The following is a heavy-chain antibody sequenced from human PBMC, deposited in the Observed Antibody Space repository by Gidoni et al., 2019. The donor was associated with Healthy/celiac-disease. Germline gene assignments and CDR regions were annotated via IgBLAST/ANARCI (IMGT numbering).Heavy chain of an antibody. V-gene: IGHV4-39*01. Sequence: QLQLQESGPGLVKPSETLSLTCTVSGGSISSSSYYWGWIRQPPGKGLEWIGSIYYSGSTYYNPSLKSRVTISVDTSKNQFSLKLSSVTAADTAVYYCARRHSSSWYGNAFDIWGQGTMVTVSS. J-gene: IGHJ3*02. D-gene: IGHD6-13*01. CDR2: IYYSGST. CDR1: GGSISSSSYY. CDR3: ARRHSSSWYGNAFDI.